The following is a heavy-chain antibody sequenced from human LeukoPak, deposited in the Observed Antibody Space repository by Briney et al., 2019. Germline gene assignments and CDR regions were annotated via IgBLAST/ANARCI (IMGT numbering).Heavy chain of an antibody. J-gene: IGHJ4*02. CDR1: GFSLSNYA. D-gene: IGHD2-2*01. CDR3: ARVGTYCSSTSCYPQTDY. CDR2: ISSSSSYI. V-gene: IGHV3-21*01. Sequence: PGGSLRLSCAASGFSLSNYAMSWVRQAPGKGLEWVSSISSSSSYIYYADSVKGRFTISRDNAKNSLYLQMNSLRAEDTAVYYCARVGTYCSSTSCYPQTDYWGQGTLVTVSS.